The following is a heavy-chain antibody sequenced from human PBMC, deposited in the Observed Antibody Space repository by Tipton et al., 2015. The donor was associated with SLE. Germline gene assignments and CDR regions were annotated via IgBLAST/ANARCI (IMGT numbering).Heavy chain of an antibody. V-gene: IGHV4-4*07. Sequence: TLSLTCSVSGVSINAYYWGWIRQPAGKGLEWIGRIYTGGNTKYNPSLESRVTLSVDASKDQFSLRLTSVTAADTAVYYCVVCSPSSCSYFDYWGQGRLVTVSS. CDR2: IYTGGNT. D-gene: IGHD2-2*01. CDR3: VVCSPSSCSYFDY. CDR1: GVSINAYY. J-gene: IGHJ4*02.